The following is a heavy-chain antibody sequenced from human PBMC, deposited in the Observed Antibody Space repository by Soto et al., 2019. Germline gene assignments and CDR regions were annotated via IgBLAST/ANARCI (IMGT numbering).Heavy chain of an antibody. D-gene: IGHD4-17*01. CDR1: GYTFTSYA. J-gene: IGHJ6*02. CDR2: INAGNGNT. CDR3: ARHGDNSYYYYGLDV. Sequence: QVQLVQSGAEEKKPGASVKVSCKASGYTFTSYAMHWVRQAPGQRLEWMGWINAGNGNTKYSQKFQGRVTITRDTSASTANRELRRLRSENTAVYYCARHGDNSYYYYGLDVWGHGATVTVSS. V-gene: IGHV1-3*05.